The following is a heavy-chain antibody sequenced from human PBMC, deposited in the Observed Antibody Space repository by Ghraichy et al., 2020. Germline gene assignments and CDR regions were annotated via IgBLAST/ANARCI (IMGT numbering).Heavy chain of an antibody. Sequence: TLSLTCTVSGGSISSYYWSWIRQPPGKGLEWIGYIYYSGSTNYNPSLKSRVTISVDTSKNQFSLKLSSVTAADTAVYYCARGPLYCSGGSCSGPFDYWGQGTLVTVSS. V-gene: IGHV4-59*01. CDR2: IYYSGST. D-gene: IGHD2-15*01. CDR3: ARGPLYCSGGSCSGPFDY. J-gene: IGHJ4*02. CDR1: GGSISSYY.